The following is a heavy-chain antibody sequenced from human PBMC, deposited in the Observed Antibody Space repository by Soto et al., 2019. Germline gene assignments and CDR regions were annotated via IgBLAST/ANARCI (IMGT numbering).Heavy chain of an antibody. CDR2: VSADGVSS. Sequence: PXESLLLSCEGSGFTFSSFAMGWVRQAPGKGLEWLSSVSADGVSSFSADSVRGRFRVSRDNSKNTLFLQMRFLRVEDTAVYYCAKTRQAPVGTHFFDLWGQGTQVTVSS. CDR1: GFTFSSFA. V-gene: IGHV3-23*01. J-gene: IGHJ4*02. CDR3: AKTRQAPVGTHFFDL.